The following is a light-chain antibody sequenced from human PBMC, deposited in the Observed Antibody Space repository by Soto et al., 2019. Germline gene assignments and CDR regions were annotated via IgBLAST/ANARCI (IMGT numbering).Light chain of an antibody. V-gene: IGKV3-20*01. J-gene: IGKJ1*01. CDR3: QQYRP. Sequence: EIVLTQSPGTLSLSPGERATLSCRASQSVSSSYLAWYQQKPGQAPRLLIYGASSRATGIPDRFSGGGSGTDFTLTISRLEPEDFAVYYCQQYRPFGQGTKVDIK. CDR2: GAS. CDR1: QSVSSSY.